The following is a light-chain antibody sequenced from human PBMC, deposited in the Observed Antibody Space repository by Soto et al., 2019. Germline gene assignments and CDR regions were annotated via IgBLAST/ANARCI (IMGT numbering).Light chain of an antibody. CDR3: SSYTSSNTLEV. V-gene: IGLV2-14*01. Sequence: QSALTQPASVSGSPGQSTTISCTGTSSDVGGYNYVSWYQQHPGKAPKLMIYEVSNRPSGVSNRFSGSKSGNTASLTISGLQAEDEADYYCSSYTSSNTLEVFGGGTKLTVL. J-gene: IGLJ2*01. CDR2: EVS. CDR1: SSDVGGYNY.